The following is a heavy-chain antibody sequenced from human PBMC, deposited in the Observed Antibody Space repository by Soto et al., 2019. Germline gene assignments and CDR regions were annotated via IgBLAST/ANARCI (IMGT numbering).Heavy chain of an antibody. CDR3: ARKGTIAVAAIGY. D-gene: IGHD6-19*01. Sequence: PSETLSLTCTVSGGSISSSSYYWGWIRQPPGKGLEWIGSIYYSGSTYYNPSLKSRVTISVDTSKNQFSLKLSSVTAADTAVFYWARKGTIAVAAIGYWGQGTLVTVCS. CDR1: GGSISSSSYY. V-gene: IGHV4-39*01. CDR2: IYYSGST. J-gene: IGHJ4*02.